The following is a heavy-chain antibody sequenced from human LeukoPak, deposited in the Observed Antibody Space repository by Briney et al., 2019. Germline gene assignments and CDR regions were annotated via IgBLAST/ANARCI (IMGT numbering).Heavy chain of an antibody. J-gene: IGHJ4*02. V-gene: IGHV3-48*02. CDR1: GFTFSSYA. D-gene: IGHD2-15*01. Sequence: PGGSLRLSCAASGFTFSSYAMSWVRQGPGKGLEWVSYISSSSTTIFYADSVKGRFTISRDNAKNSLYLQMNSLRDDDTAVYFCARALLGGQYYFDYWGQGTLVTVSS. CDR2: ISSSSTTI. CDR3: ARALLGGQYYFDY.